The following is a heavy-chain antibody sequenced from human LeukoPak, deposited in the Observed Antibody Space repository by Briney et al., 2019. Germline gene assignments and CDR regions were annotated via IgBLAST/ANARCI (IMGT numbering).Heavy chain of an antibody. V-gene: IGHV3-20*04. CDR2: INRNGGST. J-gene: IGHJ4*02. D-gene: IGHD2-8*01. CDR3: ARGFRNGPFDC. CDR1: GFSFNIYG. Sequence: GGSLRLSCAVSGFSFNIYGMHWVRQAPGKGLEWVSGINRNGGSTDYADSVKGRFTISRDNAKNSHFLQMNSLRVEDTALYYCARGFRNGPFDCWGQGTLVTVSS.